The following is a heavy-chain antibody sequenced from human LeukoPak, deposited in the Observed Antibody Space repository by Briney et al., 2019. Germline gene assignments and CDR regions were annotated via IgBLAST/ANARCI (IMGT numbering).Heavy chain of an antibody. CDR2: IYTSGST. CDR1: GGSISSYY. V-gene: IGHV4-4*07. CDR3: ARDSLPNYDFWSGYYFD. Sequence: SETLSLTCTVTGGSISSYYWSWIRQPAGKGLEWIGRIYTSGSTNYNPSLKSRVTMSVDTSKNQFSLKLSSVTAADTAVYYCARDSLPNYDFWSGYYFDWGQGTLVTVSS. D-gene: IGHD3-3*01. J-gene: IGHJ4*02.